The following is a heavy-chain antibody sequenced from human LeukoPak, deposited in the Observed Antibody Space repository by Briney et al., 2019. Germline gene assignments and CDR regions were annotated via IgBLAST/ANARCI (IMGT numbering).Heavy chain of an antibody. Sequence: EASVKVSCKASGYTFTGYYMHWVRQAPRQGLEWMGWINPNSGGTNFAQNFQGRVTMTRDTSISTAYMELSRLRSDDTAVYYCAKALGGITMPRGVTYYYYFGMDVWGQGTTVTVSS. CDR1: GYTFTGYY. J-gene: IGHJ6*02. CDR2: INPNSGGT. V-gene: IGHV1-2*02. D-gene: IGHD3-10*01. CDR3: AKALGGITMPRGVTYYYYFGMDV.